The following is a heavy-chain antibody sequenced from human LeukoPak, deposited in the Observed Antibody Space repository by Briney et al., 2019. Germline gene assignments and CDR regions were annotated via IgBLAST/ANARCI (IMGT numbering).Heavy chain of an antibody. D-gene: IGHD3-16*01. CDR1: GFNFSSFW. Sequence: HPGGSLRLSCVASGFNFSSFWMSWVRQVPGKGLEWVANIKPDGGEESYVDSVRGRFTISRDNAKDSLFLQMNSLRGDDTALYCCVRGAGGGDFWGQGTLVTVSS. V-gene: IGHV3-7*04. J-gene: IGHJ1*01. CDR3: VRGAGGGDF. CDR2: IKPDGGEE.